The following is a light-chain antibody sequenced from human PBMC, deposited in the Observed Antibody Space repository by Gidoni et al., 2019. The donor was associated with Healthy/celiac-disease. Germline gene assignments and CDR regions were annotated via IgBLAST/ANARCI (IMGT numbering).Light chain of an antibody. CDR2: KAS. CDR1: QSISSW. V-gene: IGKV1-5*03. Sequence: DIQMTQSPSTLSASVGDRVTITCRASQSISSWLAWYQQKPGKAPKLLIYKASSLESGVPSRFSVSGSGTEFTLTISSLQPDDFATYYCQPYNSYSWTFGQGTKVEIK. J-gene: IGKJ1*01. CDR3: QPYNSYSWT.